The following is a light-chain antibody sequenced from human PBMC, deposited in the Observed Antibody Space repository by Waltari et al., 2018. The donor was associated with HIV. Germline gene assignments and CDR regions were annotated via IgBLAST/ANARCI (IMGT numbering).Light chain of an antibody. V-gene: IGKV2D-29*01. CDR1: QSLLHSDGKTY. CDR3: MQTIQPPYT. CDR2: EVS. J-gene: IGKJ2*01. Sequence: DVVMTQTPFSLSVIPGQPASISCTSSQSLLHSDGKTYLYWYLQKSGQPPQLLIYEVSNRFSGVPARFSGSGSGADFTLKISRVELEDVGVYYCMQTIQPPYTFGQGTNLEIK.